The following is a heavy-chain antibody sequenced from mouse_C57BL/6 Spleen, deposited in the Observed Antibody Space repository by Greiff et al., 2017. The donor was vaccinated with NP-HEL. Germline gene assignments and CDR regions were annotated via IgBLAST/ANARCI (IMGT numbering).Heavy chain of an antibody. CDR1: GYTFTSYW. CDR2: IDPSDSYT. CDR3: ARGGSSYVGFAY. V-gene: IGHV1-59*01. Sequence: QVQLQQPGAELVRPGTSVKLSCKASGYTFTSYWMHWVKQRPGQGLEWIGVIDPSDSYTNYNQKLTGKATLTVDTSSSTAYMHLSSLTSDDSAVYYCARGGSSYVGFAYWGQGTLVTVSA. D-gene: IGHD1-1*01. J-gene: IGHJ3*01.